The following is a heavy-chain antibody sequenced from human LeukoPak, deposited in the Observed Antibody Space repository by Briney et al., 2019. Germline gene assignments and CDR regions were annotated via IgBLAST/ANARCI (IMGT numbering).Heavy chain of an antibody. CDR2: IYYSGST. Sequence: SETVSLTCTVSGGSVSSGSYYWSWIRQPPGKGLEWIGYIYYSGSTNYNPSLKSRVTISVDTSKNQFSLKLSSVTAADTAVYYCASGMNSGYDWGELVDAFDIWGQGTMVTVSS. D-gene: IGHD5-12*01. V-gene: IGHV4-61*01. CDR3: ASGMNSGYDWGELVDAFDI. CDR1: GGSVSSGSYY. J-gene: IGHJ3*02.